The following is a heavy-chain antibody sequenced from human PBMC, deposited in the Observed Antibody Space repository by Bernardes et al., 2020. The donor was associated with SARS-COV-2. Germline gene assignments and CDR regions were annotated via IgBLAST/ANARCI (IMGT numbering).Heavy chain of an antibody. CDR2: ISSSGSTI. Sequence: GGSLRLSCAASGFTFSDYYMSWIRQAPGKGLEWVSYISSSGSTIYYADSVKGRFTISRDNAKNSLYLQMNSLRAEDTAVYYCARDYNWNRGAHYYYYGMDVWGQGTTVTVSS. CDR3: ARDYNWNRGAHYYYYGMDV. J-gene: IGHJ6*02. D-gene: IGHD1-20*01. V-gene: IGHV3-11*01. CDR1: GFTFSDYY.